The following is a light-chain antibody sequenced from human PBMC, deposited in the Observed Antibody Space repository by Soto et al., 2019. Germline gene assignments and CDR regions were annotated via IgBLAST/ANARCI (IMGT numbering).Light chain of an antibody. Sequence: EIVLTQSPGTRSLSPGERATLFCRASQSVSNSDLAWYQQKPGQAPRLLIYGASSRATGIPDRFSGSGSGTDFTLTINRLEPDDFAVYYCQQYGSSPWTFGQGTKVEIK. V-gene: IGKV3-20*01. CDR2: GAS. J-gene: IGKJ1*01. CDR3: QQYGSSPWT. CDR1: QSVSNSD.